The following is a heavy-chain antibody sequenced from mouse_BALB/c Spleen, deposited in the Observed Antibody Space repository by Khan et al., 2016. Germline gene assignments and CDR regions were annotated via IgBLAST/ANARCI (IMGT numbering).Heavy chain of an antibody. J-gene: IGHJ2*01. CDR3: ARHYRYDGGVY. CDR2: INTETGEP. Sequence: QIQLVQSGPELKKPGETVKISCKASDYTFTDYSMHWVKQAPGKGLKWMAWINTETGEPTYADDFKGRFAFSLETSASTAYLQINDLKNEDTATEFWARHYRYDGGVYWGQGTTLTVSS. V-gene: IGHV9-2-1*01. CDR1: DYTFTDYS. D-gene: IGHD2-14*01.